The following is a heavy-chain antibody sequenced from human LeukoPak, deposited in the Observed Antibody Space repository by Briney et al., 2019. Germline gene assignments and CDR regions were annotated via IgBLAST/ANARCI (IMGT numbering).Heavy chain of an antibody. D-gene: IGHD5-24*01. V-gene: IGHV3-49*04. CDR1: GFTFGDYA. CDR3: TRNTVPRDGYRLFDY. J-gene: IGHJ4*02. Sequence: PGGSLRLSCTASGFTFGDYAMSWVRQAPGKGLEWVGFIRSKAYGGTTEYAASVKGRFTISRDDSKSIAYLQMNSLKTEDTAVYYCTRNTVPRDGYRLFDYWGQGTLGTVSS. CDR2: IRSKAYGGTT.